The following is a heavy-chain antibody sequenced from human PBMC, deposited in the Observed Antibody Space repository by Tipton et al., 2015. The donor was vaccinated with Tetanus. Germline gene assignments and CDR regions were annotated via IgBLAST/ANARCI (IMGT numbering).Heavy chain of an antibody. D-gene: IGHD3-22*01. CDR2: ISAYNGNT. J-gene: IGHJ6*03. V-gene: IGHV1-18*01. CDR3: ARDVGRDYYYSSGYYMDV. CDR1: GYTFTSYG. Sequence: QVQLVQSGAEVKKPGASVKVSCKASGYTFTSYGISWVRQAPGQGLEWMGWISAYNGNTNYAQKLQGRVTMTTDTSTSTAYMELRSLRSDDTAVYYCARDVGRDYYYSSGYYMDVWGKGTTVSVSS.